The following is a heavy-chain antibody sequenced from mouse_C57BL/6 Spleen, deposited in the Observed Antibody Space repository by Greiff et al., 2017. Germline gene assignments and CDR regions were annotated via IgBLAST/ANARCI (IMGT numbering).Heavy chain of an antibody. V-gene: IGHV5-4*03. CDR1: GFTFSSYA. CDR2: ISHGGSYT. CDR3: ARVERYFDY. J-gene: IGHJ2*01. Sequence: EVKVVESGGGLVKPGGSLKLSCAASGFTFSSYAMSWVRQTPEKRLEWVATISHGGSYTYYPDNVKGRFTISRDNAKNNLYLQMSHLKSEDTAMYYCARVERYFDYWGQGTTLTVSS.